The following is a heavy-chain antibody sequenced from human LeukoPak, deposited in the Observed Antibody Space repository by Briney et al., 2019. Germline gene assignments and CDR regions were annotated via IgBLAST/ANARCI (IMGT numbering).Heavy chain of an antibody. CDR3: SVTAKQLDYYYYMDV. CDR1: GFTFGDYA. CDR2: IRSKAYGGTT. J-gene: IGHJ6*03. D-gene: IGHD4-23*01. V-gene: IGHV3-49*03. Sequence: GGSLRLSCTASGFTFGDYAMSWFRQAPGKGLEWVGFIRSKAYGGTTEYAASVKGRFTISRDDSKSIAYLQMNSLKTEDTAVYYCSVTAKQLDYYYYMDVWGKGTTVTVSS.